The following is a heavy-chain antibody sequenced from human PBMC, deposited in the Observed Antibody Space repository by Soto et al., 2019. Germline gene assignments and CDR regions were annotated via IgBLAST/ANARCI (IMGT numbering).Heavy chain of an antibody. Sequence: QLQLQESGPGLVKPSETLSLTCTVSGGSISSSSYYWGWIRQPPGKGLEWIGSIYYSGSTYYNPSLNRRVTIPVDTSKNQFSPRLSSVTAAGTAVYYFARPSGLRSYYYYRDVWGKGTTVTVAS. CDR3: ARPSGLRSYYYYRDV. D-gene: IGHD4-17*01. CDR2: IYYSGST. J-gene: IGHJ6*03. CDR1: GGSISSSSYY. V-gene: IGHV4-39*01.